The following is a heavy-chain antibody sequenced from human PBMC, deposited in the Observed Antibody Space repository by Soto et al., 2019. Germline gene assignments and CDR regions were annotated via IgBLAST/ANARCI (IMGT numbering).Heavy chain of an antibody. Sequence: ASVKVSCKASGFTFTISAVQWVRQARGQRLEWMGWINAGNGNTKYSQKFQGRVTITRDISTSTAYMELSSLRSEDTAVYYCARDPSYYGMDVWGQGTTVTVSS. J-gene: IGHJ6*02. CDR3: ARDPSYYGMDV. V-gene: IGHV1-3*01. CDR2: INAGNGNT. CDR1: GFTFTISA.